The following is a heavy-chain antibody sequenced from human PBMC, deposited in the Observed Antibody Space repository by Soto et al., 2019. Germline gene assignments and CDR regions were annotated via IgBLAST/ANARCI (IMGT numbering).Heavy chain of an antibody. Sequence: LQQGGARLLTPSKTLSLNCAFYGGSSGDYHWSLSRQPPGGGLGWIGEFSYSGRLNYHPSLKGRVAVSLDTSTNHFSLTMTSVTAADTAVYFCAGGPRYWSFALWGRGTLVTVS. D-gene: IGHD1-20*01. CDR3: AGGPRYWSFAL. J-gene: IGHJ2*01. CDR2: FSYSGRL. CDR1: GGSSGDYH. V-gene: IGHV4-34*01.